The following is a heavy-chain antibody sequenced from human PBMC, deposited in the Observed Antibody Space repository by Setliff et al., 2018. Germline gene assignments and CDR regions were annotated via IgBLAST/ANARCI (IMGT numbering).Heavy chain of an antibody. Sequence: SETLSLTCAVYGGSFSGYFWSWIRQPPGRGLEWIGEINDRGSTHYNPSLKSLVSISIDTSKNQFSLKLASVTAADTAVYYCARYNPGSSAHWFDPWGQGTLVTVSS. J-gene: IGHJ5*02. V-gene: IGHV4-34*09. CDR2: INDRGST. CDR3: ARYNPGSSAHWFDP. CDR1: GGSFSGYF. D-gene: IGHD3-10*01.